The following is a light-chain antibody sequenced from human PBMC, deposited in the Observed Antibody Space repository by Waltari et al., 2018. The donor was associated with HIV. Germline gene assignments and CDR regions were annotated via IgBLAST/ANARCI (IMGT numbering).Light chain of an antibody. V-gene: IGKV1-33*01. Sequence: DIQMTQSPSSLSASVGDRVTITCQASQDISNYLNWYHQKPGKAPNLLIDDASNLETGVPSRFSGSGSGTDFTFTISSLQPEDLTTYYCQQYDNLPLTFGGGTKVEIK. J-gene: IGKJ4*01. CDR1: QDISNY. CDR2: DAS. CDR3: QQYDNLPLT.